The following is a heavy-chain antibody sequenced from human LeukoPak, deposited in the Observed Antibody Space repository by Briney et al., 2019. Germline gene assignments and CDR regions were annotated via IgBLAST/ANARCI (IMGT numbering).Heavy chain of an antibody. J-gene: IGHJ4*02. CDR3: ARESYYYDSSGSY. CDR2: IYYSGST. CDR1: GGCISGGGYY. V-gene: IGHV4-31*03. D-gene: IGHD3-22*01. Sequence: SETLSLTCTVSGGCISGGGYYWSWIRQHPGKGLEWIGYIYYSGSTYYNPSLKSRVTISVDTSKNQFSLKLSSVTAADTAVYYCARESYYYDSSGSYWGQGTLVTASS.